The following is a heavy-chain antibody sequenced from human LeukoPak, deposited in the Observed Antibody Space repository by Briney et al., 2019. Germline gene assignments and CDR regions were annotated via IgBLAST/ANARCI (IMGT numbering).Heavy chain of an antibody. Sequence: PGGSLKLSCAASGFTFSGSAMHWVRQASGKGLEWVGRIRSKANSYATAYAASVKGRFTISRDDSKNTAYLQMNSLKTEDTAVYYCARADRFGELSVGMDVWGQGTTVTVSS. CDR3: ARADRFGELSVGMDV. D-gene: IGHD3-10*01. V-gene: IGHV3-73*01. J-gene: IGHJ6*02. CDR1: GFTFSGSA. CDR2: IRSKANSYAT.